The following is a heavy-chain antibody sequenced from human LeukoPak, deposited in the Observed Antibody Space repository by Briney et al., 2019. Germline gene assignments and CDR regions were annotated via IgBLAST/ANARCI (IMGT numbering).Heavy chain of an antibody. CDR1: GYTFSHYA. CDR2: INAGNGNT. Sequence: ASVKVSCKASGYTFSHYAIHWVRQAPGQRLEWMGWINAGNGNTKNSQKFQGRVTITADESTSTAYMELSSLRSEDTAVYYCARADSSGYYYPTDYWGQGTLVTVSS. V-gene: IGHV1-3*01. CDR3: ARADSSGYYYPTDY. J-gene: IGHJ4*02. D-gene: IGHD3-22*01.